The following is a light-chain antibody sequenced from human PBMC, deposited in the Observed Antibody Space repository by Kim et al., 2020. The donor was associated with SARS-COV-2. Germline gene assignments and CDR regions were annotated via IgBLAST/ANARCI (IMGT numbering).Light chain of an antibody. V-gene: IGLV3-21*04. CDR2: YDD. J-gene: IGLJ2*01. CDR3: KVWDSSSDHVL. Sequence: APGQTGSSYCGGQNIGGKTVHGYEQKPGQAPVLVIRYDDDRPTGIPERGSGSNVGNTATLSMRRVEGGDEADYYCKVWDSSSDHVLSGGGTQLTAL. CDR1: NIGGKT.